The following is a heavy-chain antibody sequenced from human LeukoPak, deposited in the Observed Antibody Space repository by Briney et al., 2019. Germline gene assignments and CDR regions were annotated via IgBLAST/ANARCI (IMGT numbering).Heavy chain of an antibody. D-gene: IGHD5-12*01. Sequence: ASVKLSCKTSGYTFTDYYLHWVRQAPGQGLEWVGWIHPNTGATHHAQNFQGRLTMTRDTSSSTGYMELTRLRSHDTAVYYCARDMGGYSGYDYDYCGQGTLVTASS. CDR2: IHPNTGAT. CDR1: GYTFTDYY. J-gene: IGHJ4*02. V-gene: IGHV1-2*02. CDR3: ARDMGGYSGYDYDY.